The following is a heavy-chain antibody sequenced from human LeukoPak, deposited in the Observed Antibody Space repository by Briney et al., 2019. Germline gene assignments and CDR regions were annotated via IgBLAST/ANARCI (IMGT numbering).Heavy chain of an antibody. CDR1: GYTLTELC. CDR2: FDPEDGDT. Sequence: GASVKVSCKVSGYTLTELCMHWVRQDPGKGLERMGGFDPEDGDTIYAQKFQGRVTMTEDTSTDTAYLELSSLRSEDTAVYYCATATVRGDNWFDPWGQGTLVTVSS. CDR3: ATATVRGDNWFDP. V-gene: IGHV1-24*01. D-gene: IGHD3-10*02. J-gene: IGHJ5*02.